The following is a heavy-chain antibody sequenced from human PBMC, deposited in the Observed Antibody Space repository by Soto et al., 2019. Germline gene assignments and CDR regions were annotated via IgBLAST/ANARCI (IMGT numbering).Heavy chain of an antibody. D-gene: IGHD6-19*01. J-gene: IGHJ4*02. CDR3: ARHVSAVGRRGYFDH. CDR2: VYYSGST. V-gene: IGHV4-31*03. CDR1: GVSMSTSAYY. Sequence: QVQLQESGPGLLKSSQTLSLTCTVSGVSMSTSAYYWSWIRQPPGKGLEWIGYVYYSGSTFYNPSLQSRFIISVDTSKRQFSLKMTSVTAADTATYYCARHVSAVGRRGYFDHWGQGTLVTVSP.